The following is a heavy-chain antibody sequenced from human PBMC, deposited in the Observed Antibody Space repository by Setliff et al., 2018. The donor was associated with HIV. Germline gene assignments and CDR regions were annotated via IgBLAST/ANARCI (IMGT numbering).Heavy chain of an antibody. V-gene: IGHV4-30-2*05. J-gene: IGHJ4*02. D-gene: IGHD3-10*01. CDR3: AVVRGANY. CDR2: IYYSGRI. Sequence: SETLSLTCAVSGGSISSGGYSWSWIRQPPGKGLEWIGHIYYSGRIYYNPSLKSRVTISVDTSRTQLSLKLSSVTAADTAVYFCAVVRGANYWGQGTMVTVSS. CDR1: GGSISSGGYS.